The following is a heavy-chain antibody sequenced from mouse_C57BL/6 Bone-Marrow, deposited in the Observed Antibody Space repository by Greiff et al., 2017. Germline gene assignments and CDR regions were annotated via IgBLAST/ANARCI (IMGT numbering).Heavy chain of an antibody. Sequence: QVHVKQSGAELVRPGASVTLSCKASGYTFTDYEMHWVKQTPVHGLEWIGAIDPETGGTAYNQKFKGKAILTADKSSSTAYMELRSLTSEDSAVYYCTREGWLLRWFAYWGQGTLVTVSA. J-gene: IGHJ3*01. CDR3: TREGWLLRWFAY. CDR2: IDPETGGT. CDR1: GYTFTDYE. D-gene: IGHD2-3*01. V-gene: IGHV1-15*01.